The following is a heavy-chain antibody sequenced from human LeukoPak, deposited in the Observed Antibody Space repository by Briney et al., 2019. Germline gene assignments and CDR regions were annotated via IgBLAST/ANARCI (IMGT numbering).Heavy chain of an antibody. CDR2: IKQDGSEK. D-gene: IGHD2-15*01. V-gene: IGHV3-7*03. Sequence: GGSLRLSCAASGFTFSSYWMSWVRQAPGKGLEWVANIKQDGSEKYYVDSVKGRFTISRDNSKNTLYLQMNSLRAEDTAVYYCAKNGDRGAYCSGGSCYPYYYYYMDVWGKGTTVTISS. CDR1: GFTFSSYW. CDR3: AKNGDRGAYCSGGSCYPYYYYYMDV. J-gene: IGHJ6*03.